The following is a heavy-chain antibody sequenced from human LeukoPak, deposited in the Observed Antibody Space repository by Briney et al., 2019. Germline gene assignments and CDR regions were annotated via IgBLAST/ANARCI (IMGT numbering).Heavy chain of an antibody. Sequence: GASVKVSCKASGYTFTGYYMHWVRQAPGQGLEWMGWISAYNGNTNYAQKLQGRVTMTTDTSTSTAYMELRSLRSEDTAVYYCARDGGYSYGHSPFDYWGQGTLVTVSS. CDR3: ARDGGYSYGHSPFDY. V-gene: IGHV1-18*04. CDR2: ISAYNGNT. D-gene: IGHD5-18*01. J-gene: IGHJ4*02. CDR1: GYTFTGYY.